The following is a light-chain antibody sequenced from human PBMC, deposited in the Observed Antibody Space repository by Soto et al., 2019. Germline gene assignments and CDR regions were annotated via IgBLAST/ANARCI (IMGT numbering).Light chain of an antibody. Sequence: DIVMTQSPDSLAVSLGERATINCKSSQSVLYSSNNKNYLAWYQQKPGQPPKLLIYWASTRESGVPDRFSGRGYGTDLTLTISRLQAEDVAVYYCQHSQTFGQGTKVEIK. CDR2: WAS. CDR1: QSVLYSSNNKNY. CDR3: QHSQT. J-gene: IGKJ1*01. V-gene: IGKV4-1*01.